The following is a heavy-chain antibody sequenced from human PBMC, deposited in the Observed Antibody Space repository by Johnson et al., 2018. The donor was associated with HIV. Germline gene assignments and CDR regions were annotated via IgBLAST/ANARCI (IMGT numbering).Heavy chain of an antibody. Sequence: VQLVESGGGLIQPGGSLRLSCSASGFTVSSNYMSWVRQAPGKGLEWVSVIYSGGSTYYADSVKGRFTISRDNSKNTLYLQMNSLRAEDTAVYYCARDHLRRSHAFDIWGQGTRVTVSS. CDR3: ARDHLRRSHAFDI. CDR1: GFTVSSNY. D-gene: IGHD2-15*01. J-gene: IGHJ3*02. CDR2: IYSGGST. V-gene: IGHV3-53*01.